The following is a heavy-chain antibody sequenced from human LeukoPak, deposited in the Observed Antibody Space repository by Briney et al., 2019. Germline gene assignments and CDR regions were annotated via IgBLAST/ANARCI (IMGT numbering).Heavy chain of an antibody. D-gene: IGHD1-14*01. CDR2: INHSGST. V-gene: IGHV4-34*01. CDR3: ARLITLPPRIYYYYYMDV. Sequence: SETLSLTCAVYGGSFSGYFWSWIRQPPGKGLEWIGKINHSGSTNYNPSLKSRVTISIDTSKNQFSLKLSSVTAADTAVYYCARLITLPPRIYYYYYMDVWGKGTTVTVSS. J-gene: IGHJ6*03. CDR1: GGSFSGYF.